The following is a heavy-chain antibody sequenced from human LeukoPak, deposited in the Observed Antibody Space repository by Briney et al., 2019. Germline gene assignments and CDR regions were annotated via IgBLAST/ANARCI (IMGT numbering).Heavy chain of an antibody. J-gene: IGHJ4*02. Sequence: SETLSLTCAVYGGSLSGYYWSWIRQPPGKGLEWIGEINHSGSTNYNPSLKSRVTISVDTSKNQLSLKLSSMTAADTAVYYCARQWLVSPLFDYWGQGTLVTASS. D-gene: IGHD6-19*01. CDR2: INHSGST. V-gene: IGHV4-34*01. CDR1: GGSLSGYY. CDR3: ARQWLVSPLFDY.